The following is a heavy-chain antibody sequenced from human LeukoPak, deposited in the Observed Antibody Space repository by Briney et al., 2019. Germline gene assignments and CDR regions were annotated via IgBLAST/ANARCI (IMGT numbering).Heavy chain of an antibody. CDR2: IIPIFDTA. J-gene: IGHJ6*04. Sequence: VASVKVSCKASGGTFSSYAISWVRQAPGQGLEWMGGIIPIFDTAIYAQKFQGRVTITADESTSTAYMELSSLRSEDTAVYYCARYAAHTMDVWGKGTTVTISS. V-gene: IGHV1-69*13. CDR1: GGTFSSYA. CDR3: ARYAAHTMDV. D-gene: IGHD2-15*01.